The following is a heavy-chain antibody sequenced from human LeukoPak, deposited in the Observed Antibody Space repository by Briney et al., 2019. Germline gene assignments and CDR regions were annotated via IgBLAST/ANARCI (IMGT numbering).Heavy chain of an antibody. CDR3: ARGGYYYMDV. CDR1: GFTFSSYA. Sequence: GSLRLSCAASGFTFSSYAMSWIRQPPGKGLEWIAYIFYNGNTNYNPSLKGRVTISLDTSKKEFYLKVSSVTAADTAVYYCARGGYYYMDVWGKGTTVTVSS. V-gene: IGHV4-59*01. J-gene: IGHJ6*03. CDR2: IFYNGNT.